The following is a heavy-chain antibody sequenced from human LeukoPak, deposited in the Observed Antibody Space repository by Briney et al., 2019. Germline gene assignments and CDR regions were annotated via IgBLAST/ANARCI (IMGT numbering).Heavy chain of an antibody. D-gene: IGHD6-6*01. J-gene: IGHJ4*02. V-gene: IGHV5-51*01. CDR3: ARERSSQGYFDF. CDR1: GYTFSSYW. CDR2: IYPDDSDT. Sequence: GESLKISCKGSGYTFSSYWIGWVRQMPGKGLEWMGIIYPDDSDTRYSPSFQGQVTISADKSISTAYLQWSSLKASDTAMYYCARERSSQGYFDFWGQGTLVTVSS.